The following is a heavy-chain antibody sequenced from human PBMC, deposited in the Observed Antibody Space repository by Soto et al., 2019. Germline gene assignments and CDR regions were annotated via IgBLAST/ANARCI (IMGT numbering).Heavy chain of an antibody. CDR3: AREDDGGDRDYYGLDV. CDR2: VHYSGSV. J-gene: IGHJ6*02. D-gene: IGHD2-21*02. V-gene: IGHV4-30-4*01. Sequence: QVQLQQSGPGLVKPSQTLSLTCTVSGGSISFDHYHWTWIRQPPGKGLEWIGYVHYSGSVLYNPSLQCRVSISVDTSKNQFSLKLSSVTAADTAVYFCAREDDGGDRDYYGLDVWGQGTTVTVSS. CDR1: GGSISFDHYH.